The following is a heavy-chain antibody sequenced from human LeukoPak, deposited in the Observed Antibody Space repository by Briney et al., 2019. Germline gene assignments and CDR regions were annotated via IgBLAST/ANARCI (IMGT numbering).Heavy chain of an antibody. CDR1: GFTFSDYY. D-gene: IGHD4-17*01. CDR3: AKLPYGDYNHH. J-gene: IGHJ5*02. Sequence: GGSLRLSCAASGFTFSDYYMSWIRQAPGKGLEWVSYISSGSSYTNYADSVKGRFTISRDNAKNSLYLQMNSLRAEDTAVYYCAKLPYGDYNHHWGQGTLVTVSS. V-gene: IGHV3-11*03. CDR2: ISSGSSYT.